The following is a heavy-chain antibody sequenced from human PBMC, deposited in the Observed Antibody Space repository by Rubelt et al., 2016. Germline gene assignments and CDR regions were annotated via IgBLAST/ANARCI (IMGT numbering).Heavy chain of an antibody. Sequence: GRVNYYADSVKGRFSISKDNSKNTLYLQMNSLRAEDTAVYYCAKEAIAVAATKNYYYYYYMDVWGKGTTVTVSS. CDR2: GRVN. J-gene: IGHJ6*03. CDR3: AKEAIAVAATKNYYYYYYMDV. V-gene: IGHV3-30*07. D-gene: IGHD2-15*01.